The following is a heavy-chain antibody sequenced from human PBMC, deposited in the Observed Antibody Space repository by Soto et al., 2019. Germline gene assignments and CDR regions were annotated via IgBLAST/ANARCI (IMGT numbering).Heavy chain of an antibody. CDR2: INPNSGGT. CDR1: GYTFTGYY. D-gene: IGHD1-26*01. Sequence: EASVKVSCKASGYTFTGYYMHWVRQAPGQGPEWMGWINPNSGGTNYAQKFQGWVTMTRDTSISTAYMELSRLRSDDTAVYYCARSSIVGALVDYWGQGTLVTVSS. V-gene: IGHV1-2*04. CDR3: ARSSIVGALVDY. J-gene: IGHJ4*02.